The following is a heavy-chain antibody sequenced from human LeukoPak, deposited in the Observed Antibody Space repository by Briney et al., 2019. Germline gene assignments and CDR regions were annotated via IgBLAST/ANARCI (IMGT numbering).Heavy chain of an antibody. CDR3: ATAAIAAGAD. CDR2: ISYDGSNK. J-gene: IGHJ4*02. Sequence: GRSLRLSCAASGFTFSSYAMHWVRQAPGKGLEWVAVISYDGSNKYYADSVKGRFTISRDNSKNTLYLQMNSLRAEDTAVYYCATAAIAAGADWGQGTLVTVSS. CDR1: GFTFSSYA. D-gene: IGHD6-13*01. V-gene: IGHV3-30*04.